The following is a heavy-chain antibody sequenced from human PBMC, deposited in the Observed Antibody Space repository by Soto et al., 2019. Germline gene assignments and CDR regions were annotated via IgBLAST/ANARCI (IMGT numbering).Heavy chain of an antibody. CDR1: GITLSHFW. Sequence: EVQLVESGGGSVQPGGSLRLSCPASGITLSHFWMHWVRQAPGKGLVWVARIDNGGSGTSYADFAKGRFTISKDDAKNTLYLQMTSLRAEDTSLYYCTTTFEQWGRGTLVTVSS. CDR2: IDNGGSGT. J-gene: IGHJ4*02. V-gene: IGHV3-74*01. CDR3: TTTFEQ.